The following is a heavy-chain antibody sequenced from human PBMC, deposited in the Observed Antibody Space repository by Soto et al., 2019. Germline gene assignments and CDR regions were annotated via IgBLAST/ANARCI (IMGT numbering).Heavy chain of an antibody. CDR3: AVQIAVAMWYFDY. CDR1: GFIVSSNY. D-gene: IGHD6-19*01. J-gene: IGHJ4*02. V-gene: IGHV3-53*02. Sequence: EVQLVETGGGLIQPGGSLRLSCAASGFIVSSNYMSWVRQAPGKGLEWVSVIYTGGSTYYADSVKGRFTISRDNSKNTLYLQMNRLRAEDTAVYYCAVQIAVAMWYFDYWGQGTLVTVSS. CDR2: IYTGGST.